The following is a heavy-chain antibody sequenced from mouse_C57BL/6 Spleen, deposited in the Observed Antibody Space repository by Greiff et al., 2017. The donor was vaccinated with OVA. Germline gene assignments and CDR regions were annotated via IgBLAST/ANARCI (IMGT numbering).Heavy chain of an antibody. J-gene: IGHJ1*03. CDR3: ARDWGRYFDV. Sequence: EVQGVESGGGLVKPGGSLKLSCAASGFTFSSYAMSWVRQTPEKRLEWVATISDGGSYTYYPDNVKGRFTISKDNAKNNLYLQMSHLKSEDTAMYYCARDWGRYFDVWGTGTTVTVSS. V-gene: IGHV5-4*01. CDR2: ISDGGSYT. CDR1: GFTFSSYA.